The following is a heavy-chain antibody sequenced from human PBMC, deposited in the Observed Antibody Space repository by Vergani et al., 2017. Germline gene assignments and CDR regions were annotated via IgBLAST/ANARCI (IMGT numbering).Heavy chain of an antibody. V-gene: IGHV3-15*01. CDR1: GFTFSNAW. CDR2: IKSKTEGGTT. J-gene: IGHJ4*02. D-gene: IGHD1-26*01. Sequence: EVQLVESGGGLVKPGGSLRLSCAASGFTFSNAWMSWVRQAPGKGLEWVGRIKSKTEGGTTDYAAPVKGRFTISRDDSKNTLYLQMNSLKTEDTAVYYCTTDWGSYYGGYWGQGTLVTVSS. CDR3: TTDWGSYYGGY.